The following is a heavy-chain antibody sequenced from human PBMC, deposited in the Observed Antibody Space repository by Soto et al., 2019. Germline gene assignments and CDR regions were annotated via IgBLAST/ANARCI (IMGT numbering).Heavy chain of an antibody. V-gene: IGHV3-21*01. J-gene: IGHJ6*03. CDR3: ARGGRGSSSGWEVMAYYYYYYYMDV. D-gene: IGHD6-19*01. Sequence: EVQLVESGGGLVKPGGSLRLSCAASGFTFSSYSMNWVRQAPGKGLEWVSSISSSSSYIYYADSVKGRFTISRDNAKNSLYLQMNSLRAEDTAVYYCARGGRGSSSGWEVMAYYYYYYYMDVWGKGTTVTVSS. CDR2: ISSSSSYI. CDR1: GFTFSSYS.